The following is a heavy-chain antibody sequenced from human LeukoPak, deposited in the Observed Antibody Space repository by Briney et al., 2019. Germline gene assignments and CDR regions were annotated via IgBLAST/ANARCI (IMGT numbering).Heavy chain of an antibody. D-gene: IGHD4-17*01. CDR1: GFTFSNAW. J-gene: IGHJ4*02. V-gene: IGHV3-15*01. CDR2: IKSKTDGGTT. CDR3: TTGVTTVTTFSFDY. Sequence: GGSLRLSCAASGFTFSNAWMSRVRQAPGKGLEWVGRIKSKTDGGTTDYAAPVKGRFTISRDDSKNTLYLQMNSLKTEDTAVYYCTTGVTTVTTFSFDYWGQGTLVTVSS.